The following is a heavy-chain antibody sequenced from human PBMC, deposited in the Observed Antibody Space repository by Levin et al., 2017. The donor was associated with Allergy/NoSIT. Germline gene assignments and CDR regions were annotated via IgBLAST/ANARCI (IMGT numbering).Heavy chain of an antibody. V-gene: IGHV4-59*08. CDR2: IYYSGST. D-gene: IGHD3-9*01. CDR3: ARHAQGGAGGYFDWLLPVNWFDP. Sequence: SETLSLTCTVSGGSISSYYWSWIRQPPGKGLEWIGYIYYSGSTNYNPSLKSRVTISVDTSKNQFSLKLSSVTAADTAVYYCARHAQGGAGGYFDWLLPVNWFDPWGQGTLVTVSS. CDR1: GGSISSYY. J-gene: IGHJ5*02.